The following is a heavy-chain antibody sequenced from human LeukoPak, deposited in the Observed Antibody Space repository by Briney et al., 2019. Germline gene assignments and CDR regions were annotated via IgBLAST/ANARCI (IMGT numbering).Heavy chain of an antibody. CDR2: ISGSGGST. CDR1: GFTFSSYA. D-gene: IGHD3-10*01. Sequence: GGSLRLSCAASGFTFSSYAMSWVRQAPGKGLEWVSAISGSGGSTYYADSVKGRFTISRDNSKNTLYLQMNSLRAEDTAVYYCAIAMVRGARNYGMDVWGQGTTVTVSS. J-gene: IGHJ6*02. V-gene: IGHV3-23*01. CDR3: AIAMVRGARNYGMDV.